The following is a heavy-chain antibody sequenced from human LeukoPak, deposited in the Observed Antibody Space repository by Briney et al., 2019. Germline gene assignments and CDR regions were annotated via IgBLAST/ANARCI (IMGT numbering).Heavy chain of an antibody. CDR2: INAGNGNT. Sequence: ASVKVSCKASGYTFTSYAMHWVRQAPGQRLEWMGWINAGNGNTKYSQKFQGRVTITRDTSASTAYMELSSLRSEDTAVYYCARDFDAYYFDYWGQGTLVNVSS. CDR1: GYTFTSYA. D-gene: IGHD3-9*01. V-gene: IGHV1-3*01. CDR3: ARDFDAYYFDY. J-gene: IGHJ4*02.